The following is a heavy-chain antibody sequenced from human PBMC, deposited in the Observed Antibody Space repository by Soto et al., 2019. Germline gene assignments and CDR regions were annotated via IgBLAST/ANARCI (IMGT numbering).Heavy chain of an antibody. Sequence: SETLSLTCAVSGGSISSGGYSWSWIRQPPGKGLEWIGYIYHSGSTYYNPSLKSRVTISIDRSKNQFSLKLSSVTAADTAVYYCARVPDRWGQGTLVTVSS. D-gene: IGHD2-2*01. V-gene: IGHV4-30-2*01. J-gene: IGHJ5*02. CDR3: ARVPDR. CDR2: IYHSGST. CDR1: GGSISSGGYS.